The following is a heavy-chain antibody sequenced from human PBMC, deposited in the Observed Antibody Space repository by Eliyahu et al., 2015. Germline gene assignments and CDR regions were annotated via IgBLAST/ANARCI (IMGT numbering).Heavy chain of an antibody. J-gene: IGHJ5*02. CDR3: ARVWYYDFWSDNNWFDP. V-gene: IGHV4-38-2*02. CDR2: IYHSGST. CDR1: GYSISSGYX. Sequence: QVQLQESGPGLVXPSETLSLTCTVSGYSISSGYXWGWIRQPPGKGLEXIGSIYHSGSTYYNPSLKSRVTISVDTSKNQFSLKLSSVTAADTAVYYCARVWYYDFWSDNNWFDPWGQGTLVTVSS. D-gene: IGHD3-3*01.